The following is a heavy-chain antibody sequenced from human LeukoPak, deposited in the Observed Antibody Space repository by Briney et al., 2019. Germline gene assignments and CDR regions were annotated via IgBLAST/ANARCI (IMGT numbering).Heavy chain of an antibody. V-gene: IGHV4-39*07. J-gene: IGHJ4*02. CDR3: ARDQRTWIQLWFDY. D-gene: IGHD5-18*01. Sequence: SETLSLTCTVSGGSISSSSYYWGWIRQPPGKGLEWIGSIYYSGSTYYNPSLKCRVTISVDTSKNQFSLKLSSVTAADTAVYYCARDQRTWIQLWFDYWGQGTLVTVSS. CDR2: IYYSGST. CDR1: GGSISSSSYY.